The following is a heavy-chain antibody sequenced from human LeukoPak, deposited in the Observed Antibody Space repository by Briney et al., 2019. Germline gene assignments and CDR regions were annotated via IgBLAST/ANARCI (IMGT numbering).Heavy chain of an antibody. CDR1: GFTFSTYS. V-gene: IGHV3-48*04. CDR2: ISSTSGTK. Sequence: PGGSLRLSCAASGFTFSTYSMNWVRLAPGKGLEWGSYISSTSGTKYYADSVKGRTTISRDNAKNSLYLQMNSLRAEDTAVYYCASSLVADGTSPFDYWGQGTLVTVSS. J-gene: IGHJ4*02. D-gene: IGHD6-13*01. CDR3: ASSLVADGTSPFDY.